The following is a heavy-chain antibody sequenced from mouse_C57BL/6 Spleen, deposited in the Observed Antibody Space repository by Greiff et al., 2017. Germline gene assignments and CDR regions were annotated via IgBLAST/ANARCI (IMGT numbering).Heavy chain of an antibody. CDR2: ISSGRSTI. CDR3: AGTNTVDSPLAY. Sequence: EVQLVESGGGLVKPGGSLKLSCAASGFTFSDYGMHWVRQAPEKGLEWVAYISSGRSTISYADTVKGRFTISRNNAKNTLFLQMTSLRSEDTAMNYCAGTNTVDSPLAYWGQGTTLTVSA. V-gene: IGHV5-17*01. CDR1: GFTFSDYG. J-gene: IGHJ2*01. D-gene: IGHD1-1*01.